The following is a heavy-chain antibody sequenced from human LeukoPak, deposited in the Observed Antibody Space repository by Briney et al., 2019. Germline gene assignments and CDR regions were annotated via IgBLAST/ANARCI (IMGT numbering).Heavy chain of an antibody. CDR3: SRAGGGYSYGYYMDV. V-gene: IGHV3-23*01. CDR1: GFTFNNFA. J-gene: IGHJ6*03. D-gene: IGHD5-18*01. CDR2: ISGSGGST. Sequence: GGSLRLSCAASGFTFNNFAMSWVRQAPGKGLEWVSAISGSGGSTYYADSVKGRFTSSRDNSKNTLYLQMNSLRAEDTAVYYCSRAGGGYSYGYYMDVWGKGTTVTISS.